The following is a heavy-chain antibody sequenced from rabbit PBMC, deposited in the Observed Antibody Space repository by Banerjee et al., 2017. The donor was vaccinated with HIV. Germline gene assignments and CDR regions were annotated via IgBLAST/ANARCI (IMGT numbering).Heavy chain of an antibody. J-gene: IGHJ4*01. V-gene: IGHV1S45*01. CDR2: MYGGSSGST. CDR3: ARGKYDTYGFTDAGYAYYLNL. Sequence: QEQLVESGGGLVQPGGSLTLTCTASGFSFSGSYWLCWVRQAPGKGLEWIACMYGGSSGSTWYANWAKGRFTISKTSSTTVTLQMTSLTAADTATYFCARGKYDTYGFTDAGYAYYLNLWGPGTLVTVS. D-gene: IGHD6-1*01. CDR1: GFSFSGSYW.